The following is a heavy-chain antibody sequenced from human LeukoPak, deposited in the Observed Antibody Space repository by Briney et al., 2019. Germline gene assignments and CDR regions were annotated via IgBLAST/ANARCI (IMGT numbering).Heavy chain of an antibody. V-gene: IGHV4-4*07. CDR2: IYTTGET. Sequence: PSETLSLTCTVSGVSITTDYWKWLRQPAGKGLEWIWRIYTTGETKYNPSLKSRVTMSVDTSKHPFSLNLTSMTSADTAVYHCARDTHSSGLDYWGQGTLVTVSS. CDR3: ARDTHSSGLDY. CDR1: GVSITTDY. J-gene: IGHJ4*02. D-gene: IGHD6-19*01.